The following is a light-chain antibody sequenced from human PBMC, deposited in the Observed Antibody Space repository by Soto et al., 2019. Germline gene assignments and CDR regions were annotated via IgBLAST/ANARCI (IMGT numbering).Light chain of an antibody. CDR1: QDISIY. CDR2: DAS. J-gene: IGKJ5*01. CDR3: QKYEKLPIT. V-gene: IGKV1-33*01. Sequence: DIQMTQSPSSLSASVEDRVTITCQPNQDISIYLTWYQQKPGKAPKLLIYDASNLETGVPLRFSGCVSGTKFTFTITGLQPEHFAIYYCQKYEKLPITFGQGTRLEIK.